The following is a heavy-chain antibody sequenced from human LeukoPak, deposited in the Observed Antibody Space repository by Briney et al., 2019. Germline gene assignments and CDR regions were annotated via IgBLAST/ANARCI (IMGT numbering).Heavy chain of an antibody. CDR3: TRFLVETDAFDI. CDR2: IRSKAYGGTT. D-gene: IGHD5-24*01. Sequence: PGGSLRLSCTASGFTFGDYAMSWVRQAPGKGLEWVGFIRSKAYGGTTEYAASVKGRFTISRDDSKSIAYLQMNSLKTEDTAVYYCTRFLVETDAFDIWGQGTMVTVSS. CDR1: GFTFGDYA. J-gene: IGHJ3*02. V-gene: IGHV3-49*04.